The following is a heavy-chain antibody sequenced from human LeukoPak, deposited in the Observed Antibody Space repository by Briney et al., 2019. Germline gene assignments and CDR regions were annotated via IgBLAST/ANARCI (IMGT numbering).Heavy chain of an antibody. CDR1: GGSISSGDYY. J-gene: IGHJ4*02. CDR3: ARAPWDYGSGSYSVQFDY. D-gene: IGHD3-10*01. V-gene: IGHV4-30-4*01. Sequence: PSETLSLTCTVSGGSISSGDYYWSRVRQPPGEGLEWIGYMYYSGSTYYNPSLKSRVTISLHTSKNKFYLKLSSVTAADTAVYYCARAPWDYGSGSYSVQFDYWGQRTLVAVSS. CDR2: MYYSGST.